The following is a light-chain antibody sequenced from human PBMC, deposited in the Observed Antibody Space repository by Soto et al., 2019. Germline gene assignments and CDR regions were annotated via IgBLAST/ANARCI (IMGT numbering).Light chain of an antibody. CDR2: DAS. J-gene: IGKJ4*01. V-gene: IGKV3-11*01. CDR3: QQREDWPRA. Sequence: EIVLTQSPATLSLSPGERATLSCRASQSVGDYLGWYQQKPGQAPTLLIYDASQRATGVPARFSASGSGTDFTLTISSLEPEDFAIYYCQQREDWPRAFGGGTKVEFK. CDR1: QSVGDY.